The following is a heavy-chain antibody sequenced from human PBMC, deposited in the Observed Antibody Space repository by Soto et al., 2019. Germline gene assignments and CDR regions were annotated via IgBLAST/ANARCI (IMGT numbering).Heavy chain of an antibody. V-gene: IGHV3-74*01. CDR3: TRDRGGNFYGGFDY. J-gene: IGHJ4*02. CDR1: GVTFNNYW. CDR2: INIEGSTT. Sequence: EVQLVESGGGLVQPGGSLRLSCAASGVTFNNYWMHWVRQAPGKGLVWVSRINIEGSTTDYADSVRGRFAISRDNAKNTLYLQINSLRDEDTAVYYCTRDRGGNFYGGFDYWGRGTLVTVSP. D-gene: IGHD1-26*01.